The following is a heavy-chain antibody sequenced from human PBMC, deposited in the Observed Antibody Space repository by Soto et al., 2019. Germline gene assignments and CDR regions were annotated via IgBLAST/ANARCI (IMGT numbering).Heavy chain of an antibody. J-gene: IGHJ4*02. D-gene: IGHD3-10*01. CDR2: ISSNGGST. CDR1: GFTFSSYA. CDR3: VKAMVRGVIPSYFDY. Sequence: GGSLRLSCSASGFTFSSYAMHWVRQAPGKGLEYVSAISSNGGSTYYADSVKGRFTISRDNSKNTLYLQMSSLRAEDTAVYYCVKAMVRGVIPSYFDYWGQGTLVTVSS. V-gene: IGHV3-64D*08.